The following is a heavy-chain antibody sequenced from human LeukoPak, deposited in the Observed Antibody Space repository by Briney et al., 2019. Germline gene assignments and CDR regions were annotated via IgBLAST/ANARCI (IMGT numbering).Heavy chain of an antibody. CDR1: GGTLSSYA. Sequence: SVKVSCKASGGTLSSYAINWVRQAPGQGLEWMGRIIPILGIANYAQKFQGRVTITADKSTSTAYMEVSSLRSEDTAVYYCARGGTAAGNPNDYWGQGTLVTVSS. J-gene: IGHJ4*02. CDR3: ARGGTAAGNPNDY. D-gene: IGHD6-13*01. V-gene: IGHV1-69*04. CDR2: IIPILGIA.